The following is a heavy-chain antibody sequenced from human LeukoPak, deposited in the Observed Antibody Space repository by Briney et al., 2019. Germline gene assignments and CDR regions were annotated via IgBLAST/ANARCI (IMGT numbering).Heavy chain of an antibody. CDR2: MYLGDSDT. V-gene: IGHV5-51*01. D-gene: IGHD1/OR15-1a*01. J-gene: IGHJ4*02. CDR3: ARGTYNWNIIDY. Sequence: GESLKISCKGSGYRFSTYWIGWVRQMPGKGLEWMGIMYLGDSDTRYSPSFQGQVTISADKSITTAYLQWSSLKASDTAMYYCARGTYNWNIIDYWGQGTLVTVS. CDR1: GYRFSTYW.